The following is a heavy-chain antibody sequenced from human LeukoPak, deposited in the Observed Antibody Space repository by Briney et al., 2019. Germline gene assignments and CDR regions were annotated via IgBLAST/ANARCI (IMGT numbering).Heavy chain of an antibody. V-gene: IGHV3-7*03. CDR1: GFIFSSHW. Sequence: GGSLRLSCTASGFIFSSHWMTWVRQSPGKGLEWVANIKEDGSVKYYVDSVKGRFTISRDNTKNALYLQMNSLRADDTAVYFCARDSTWLLDYWGQGNLITVSS. D-gene: IGHD6-19*01. CDR3: ARDSTWLLDY. CDR2: IKEDGSVK. J-gene: IGHJ4*02.